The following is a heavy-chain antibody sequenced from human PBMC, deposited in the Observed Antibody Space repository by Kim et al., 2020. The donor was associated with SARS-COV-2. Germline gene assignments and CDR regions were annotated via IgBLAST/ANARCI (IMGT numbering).Heavy chain of an antibody. Sequence: GGSLRLSCAASGFTFSNYWMTWVRQAPGKGLEWVANIKDNGRETYYVDSVKGRFTISRDNAKNSLYLQMNSLRAEDTALYYCARRTWNDFWGPGTLVTVS. CDR2: IKDNGRET. J-gene: IGHJ4*02. D-gene: IGHD1-1*01. CDR1: GFTFSNYW. CDR3: ARRTWNDF. V-gene: IGHV3-7*01.